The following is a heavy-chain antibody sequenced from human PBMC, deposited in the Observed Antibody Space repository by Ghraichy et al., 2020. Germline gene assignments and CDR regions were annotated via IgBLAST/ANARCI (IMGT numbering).Heavy chain of an antibody. Sequence: GGSLRLSCAASGFTFSSYWMHWVRQAPGKGLVWVSRINSDGSSTSYADSVKGRFTISRDNAKNTLYLQMNSLRAEDTAVYYCARGVGVWGRPNYYGMDVWGQGTTVTVSS. CDR1: GFTFSSYW. J-gene: IGHJ6*02. CDR2: INSDGSST. D-gene: IGHD3-16*01. V-gene: IGHV3-74*01. CDR3: ARGVGVWGRPNYYGMDV.